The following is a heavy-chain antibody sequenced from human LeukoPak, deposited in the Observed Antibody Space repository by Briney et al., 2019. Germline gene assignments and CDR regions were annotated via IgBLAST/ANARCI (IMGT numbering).Heavy chain of an antibody. CDR2: ISDDGSKG. CDR3: AKIGTRVAVQH. D-gene: IGHD6-19*01. V-gene: IGHV3-30*18. J-gene: IGHJ1*01. CDR1: GFSFNSHG. Sequence: GGSLRLSCAASGFSFNSHGMHWVRQAPDKGLEWVAVISDDGSKGYYADSVKGRFTISRENSKNVLYLQMSSLRAEDTAVYYCAKIGTRVAVQHWGQGTLVTVSS.